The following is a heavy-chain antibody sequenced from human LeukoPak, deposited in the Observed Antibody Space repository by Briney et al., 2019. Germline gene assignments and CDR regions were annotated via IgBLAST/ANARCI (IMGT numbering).Heavy chain of an antibody. V-gene: IGHV4-61*08. J-gene: IGHJ4*02. CDR1: GGSVSSGGYY. CDR3: ARGGVVGDIDY. CDR2: LYYTGNT. Sequence: SETLSLTCTVSGGSVSSGGYYWTWIRQPPGKGPEWIGYLYYTGNTNYNPSLKSRVTISVDTSKNQFSLKLSSVTASGTAVYYCARGGVVGDIDYWGQGTLVTVSS. D-gene: IGHD3-16*01.